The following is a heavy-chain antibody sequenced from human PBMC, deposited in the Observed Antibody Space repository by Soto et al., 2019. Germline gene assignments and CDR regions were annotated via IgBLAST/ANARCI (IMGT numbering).Heavy chain of an antibody. CDR3: ARGGYYDSSGSRNYHDCGMNV. D-gene: IGHD3-22*01. CDR1: GYTFTSYG. CDR2: ISAYDGNT. V-gene: IGHV1-18*01. J-gene: IGHJ6*02. Sequence: QVQLVQSGAEVKKPGASVKVSCKASGYTFTSYGINWVRQAPGQGLEWLGWISAYDGNTKYAQILQGRVSMTTDPSTNTAYMELRSLRSDDTAVYYCARGGYYDSSGSRNYHDCGMNVWGQGTTVTVSS.